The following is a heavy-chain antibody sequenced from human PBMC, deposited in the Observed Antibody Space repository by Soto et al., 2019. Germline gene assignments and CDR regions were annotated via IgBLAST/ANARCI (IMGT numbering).Heavy chain of an antibody. Sequence: ESGGGVVQPGRSLRVSCVASGFIFSNYAIHWVRQAPGKGLEWVAVVSYDGNNQFYAESVKGRFTISRDSSKTTLYLQMNNLQEEDTAVYYCARDRVYYYDNSGYYNFPYWGQGTLVIVSS. CDR1: GFIFSNYA. J-gene: IGHJ4*02. CDR2: VSYDGNNQ. CDR3: ARDRVYYYDNSGYYNFPY. D-gene: IGHD3-22*01. V-gene: IGHV3-30-3*01.